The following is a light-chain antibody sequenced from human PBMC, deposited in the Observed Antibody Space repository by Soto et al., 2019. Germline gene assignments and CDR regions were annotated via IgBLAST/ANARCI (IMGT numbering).Light chain of an antibody. V-gene: IGLV2-23*01. CDR3: CSYAGSSPV. J-gene: IGLJ3*02. CDR1: SSDVGSYNL. CDR2: EGS. Sequence: QSALTQPASVSGSPGQSITISCTGTSSDVGSYNLVSWYQQHPGKAPKLMIYEGSKRPSGVSNRFSGSKSDNTASLTISGLQAEDEADYYCCSYAGSSPVFGGGTKVTVL.